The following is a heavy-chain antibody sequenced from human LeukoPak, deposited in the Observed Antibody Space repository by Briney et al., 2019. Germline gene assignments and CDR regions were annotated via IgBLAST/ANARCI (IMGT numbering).Heavy chain of an antibody. Sequence: GGSLRLSCAASGFTFSSCAMTWVRQAPGKGLEWVSYISSSGRNIYYADSVKGRFTISRDNAKNSLYLQMNSLRAEDTAIYYCARDLVQLWSKDYWGQGTLVTVSS. V-gene: IGHV3-48*03. CDR2: ISSSGRNI. J-gene: IGHJ4*02. CDR1: GFTFSSCA. D-gene: IGHD5-18*01. CDR3: ARDLVQLWSKDY.